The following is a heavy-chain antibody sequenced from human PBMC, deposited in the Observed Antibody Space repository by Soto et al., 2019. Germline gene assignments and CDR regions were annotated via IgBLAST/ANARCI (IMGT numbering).Heavy chain of an antibody. CDR1: GGTLSNSA. V-gene: IGHV1-69*19. D-gene: IGHD3-22*01. CDR2: IIPVFGIV. CDR3: ATGRIVVVGSRAYYGMDV. Sequence: QLQLAQSGADVKKAGSSVKVSCKASGGTLSNSAFSWVRQAPGQGLEWMGGIIPVFGIVNYVQKFQDRVTINADESTRTAYMELRSLRSEDTAVSFCATGRIVVVGSRAYYGMDVWGQGTTVTV. J-gene: IGHJ6*02.